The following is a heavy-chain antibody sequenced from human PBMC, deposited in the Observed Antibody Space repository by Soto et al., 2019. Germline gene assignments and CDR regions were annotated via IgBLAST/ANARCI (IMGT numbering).Heavy chain of an antibody. Sequence: EVPLLESGGGLVQPGGSLRLSCVASGFTFSNFAMSWVRQAPGKGLEWVSGFSGSNTYYADSVKGRFTISRDNSKNALFLQMNSLRAEDTAIYYCAKGWGDYWGQVTLVTVSS. D-gene: IGHD7-27*01. CDR2: FSGSNT. CDR3: AKGWGDY. CDR1: GFTFSNFA. J-gene: IGHJ4*02. V-gene: IGHV3-23*01.